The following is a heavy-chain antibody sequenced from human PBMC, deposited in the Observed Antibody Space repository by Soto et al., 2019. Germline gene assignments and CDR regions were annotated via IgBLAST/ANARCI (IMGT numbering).Heavy chain of an antibody. CDR3: ARDRGGSPLNWFDP. V-gene: IGHV1-18*01. Sequence: GASVKVSCKASGGTFSSYAISWVRQAPGQGLEWMGWISAYNGNTNYAQKLQGRVTMTTDTSTSTAYMELRSLRSDDTAVYYCARDRGGSPLNWFDPWGQGTLVTVSS. CDR2: ISAYNGNT. J-gene: IGHJ5*02. D-gene: IGHD2-15*01. CDR1: GGTFSSYA.